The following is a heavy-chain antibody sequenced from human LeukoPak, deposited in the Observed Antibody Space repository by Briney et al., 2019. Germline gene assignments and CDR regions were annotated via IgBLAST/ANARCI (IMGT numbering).Heavy chain of an antibody. J-gene: IGHJ4*02. Sequence: GGSLRRSCAASGFTFDDYAMHWVRHAPGKGLEWVSLISGDGGSTYYADSVKGRFIISRDNSKNSLYLQMNSLRTEDTALYYCAKDILLTAMIDYWGQGTLVTVSS. V-gene: IGHV3-43*02. CDR2: ISGDGGST. CDR3: AKDILLTAMIDY. CDR1: GFTFDDYA. D-gene: IGHD5-18*01.